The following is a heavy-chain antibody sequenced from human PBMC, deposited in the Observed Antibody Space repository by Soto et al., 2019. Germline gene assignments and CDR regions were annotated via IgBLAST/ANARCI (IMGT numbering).Heavy chain of an antibody. CDR1: GYTFTSYG. J-gene: IGHJ4*02. V-gene: IGHV1-18*01. Sequence: ASVKVSCKASGYTFTSYGISWVRQAPGQGLEWMGWISAYNGNTNYAQKLQGRVTMTIDTSTSTDYMELRSLRSDDTAVYYCAGASLLGYCSGGSCYEGGGNYFDYWGQGTLVTVSS. D-gene: IGHD2-15*01. CDR3: AGASLLGYCSGGSCYEGGGNYFDY. CDR2: ISAYNGNT.